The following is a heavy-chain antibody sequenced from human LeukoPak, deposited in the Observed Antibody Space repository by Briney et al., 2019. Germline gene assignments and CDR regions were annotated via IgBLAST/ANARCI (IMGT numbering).Heavy chain of an antibody. CDR2: IYYSGST. V-gene: IGHV4-39*01. J-gene: IGHJ5*02. CDR3: ARQYSSSSGWFDP. Sequence: SETLSLTCTVSGGSISSSSYYWGWIRQPPGKGLEWIGSIYYSGSTYYNPSLKSRVTISVDTSKNQFSLKLSSVTAADTAVYYCARQYSSSSGWFDPWGQGTLVTVSS. D-gene: IGHD6-6*01. CDR1: GGSISSSSYY.